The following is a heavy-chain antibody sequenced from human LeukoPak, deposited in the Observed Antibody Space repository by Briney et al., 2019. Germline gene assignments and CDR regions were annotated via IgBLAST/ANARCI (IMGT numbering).Heavy chain of an antibody. Sequence: GGSLRLSCAASGFTFSSYWMHWVRQAPGKGLVWVSRINSDGSSTSYADAVKGRFTISRDNAKNTLYLQMNSLRAEDTAVYYCASGYSSSWAYDYWGQGTLVTVSP. CDR1: GFTFSSYW. CDR2: INSDGSST. V-gene: IGHV3-74*01. D-gene: IGHD6-13*01. CDR3: ASGYSSSWAYDY. J-gene: IGHJ4*02.